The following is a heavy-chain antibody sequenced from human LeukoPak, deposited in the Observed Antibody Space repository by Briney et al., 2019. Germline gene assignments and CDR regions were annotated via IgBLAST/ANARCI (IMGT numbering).Heavy chain of an antibody. CDR3: ARFNWGLDY. J-gene: IGHJ4*02. V-gene: IGHV3-33*01. CDR2: IWYDGSNK. D-gene: IGHD1-1*01. CDR1: GFTFSNYG. Sequence: PGGSLRLSCAASGFTFSNYGMHWVRQTPGKGLEWGALIWYDGSNKHYADSVRGRFTISRDNSKNTLYLQMKSLRVEDTAVYYCARFNWGLDYWGQGTLVTVSS.